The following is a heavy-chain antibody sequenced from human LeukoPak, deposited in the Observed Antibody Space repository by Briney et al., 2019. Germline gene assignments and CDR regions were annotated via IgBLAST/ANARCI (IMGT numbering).Heavy chain of an antibody. J-gene: IGHJ5*02. CDR2: INHSGST. V-gene: IGHV4-34*01. D-gene: IGHD2-21*01. CDR3: AGDCDWFDP. CDR1: GGSFSGYY. Sequence: PSETLSLTCAVYGGSFSGYYWSWIRQPPGKGLEWIGEINHSGSTNYNPSLKSRVTISVDTSKNQFSLKLSSVTAADTAVYYCAGDCDWFDPWGQGTVVTVSS.